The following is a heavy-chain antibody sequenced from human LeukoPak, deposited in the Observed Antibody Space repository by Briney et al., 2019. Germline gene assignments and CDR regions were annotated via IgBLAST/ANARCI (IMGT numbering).Heavy chain of an antibody. J-gene: IGHJ4*02. CDR1: GYTFTGCY. Sequence: ASVKVSCKASGYTFTGCYMHWVRQAPGQGLEWMGWINPNSGGTNYAQKFQGRVTMTRDTSISTAYMELSRLRSDDTAVYYCARGSPEWELTEGDYWGQGTLATVSS. CDR3: ARGSPEWELTEGDY. CDR2: INPNSGGT. D-gene: IGHD1-26*01. V-gene: IGHV1-2*02.